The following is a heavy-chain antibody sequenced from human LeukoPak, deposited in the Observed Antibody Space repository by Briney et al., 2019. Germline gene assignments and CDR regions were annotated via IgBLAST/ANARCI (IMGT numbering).Heavy chain of an antibody. D-gene: IGHD2-2*01. CDR1: GDSTTTTGSY. CDR2: IYYSGST. V-gene: IGHV4-31*03. CDR3: VGGVVPYDGRREYFQH. Sequence: SQTLSLTCTVSGDSTTTTGSYWSWIRQHPAKGLEWIGYIYYSGSTYYNPSLKSRVTITVDTSKNQFSLNLSSVTAADTAVHYCVGGVVPYDGRREYFQHWGQGTLVTVSS. J-gene: IGHJ1*01.